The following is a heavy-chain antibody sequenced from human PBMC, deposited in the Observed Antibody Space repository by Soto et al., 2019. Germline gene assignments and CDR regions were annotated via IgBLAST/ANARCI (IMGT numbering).Heavy chain of an antibody. J-gene: IGHJ3*02. V-gene: IGHV1-2*02. CDR2: INPNSGGT. D-gene: IGHD5-18*01. CDR3: ARDFGYSYSHDAFDI. Sequence: QVQLVQSGAEVKKPGASVKVSCKASGYTFTGYYMHWVRQAPGQGLEWMGWINPNSGGTNYAQKVQGRVTMTRDTSISTAYMELSRLRSDDTAVYYCARDFGYSYSHDAFDIWGQGTMVTVSS. CDR1: GYTFTGYY.